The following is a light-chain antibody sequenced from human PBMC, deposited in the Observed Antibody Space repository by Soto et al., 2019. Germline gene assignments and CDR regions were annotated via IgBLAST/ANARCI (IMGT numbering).Light chain of an antibody. CDR2: DVS. CDR1: SSDVGGYNY. CDR3: TSYTSSSTLYV. Sequence: QSALTQPASGSGSPGQSITISCTGTSSDVGGYNYVSWYQQHPGKAPTLMIYDVSNRPSGVSNRFSGSKSGNTASLTISGLQAEDEAYYYCTSYTSSSTLYVFGTGTEVTV. V-gene: IGLV2-14*01. J-gene: IGLJ1*01.